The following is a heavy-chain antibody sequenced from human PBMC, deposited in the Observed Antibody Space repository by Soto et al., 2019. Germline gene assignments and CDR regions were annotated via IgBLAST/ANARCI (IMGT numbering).Heavy chain of an antibody. Sequence: QVQLVQSGAEVKKPGSSVKVSCKASGGTFSSYTISWVRQAPGQGLEWMGRIIPILGIANYAQKFQGRVTITAHKSTSTAYMELSSLRSEDTAVYYCARDLGYCGGDCYSDYNWFDPWGQGTLVTVSS. CDR3: ARDLGYCGGDCYSDYNWFDP. V-gene: IGHV1-69*08. CDR1: GGTFSSYT. D-gene: IGHD2-21*02. CDR2: IIPILGIA. J-gene: IGHJ5*02.